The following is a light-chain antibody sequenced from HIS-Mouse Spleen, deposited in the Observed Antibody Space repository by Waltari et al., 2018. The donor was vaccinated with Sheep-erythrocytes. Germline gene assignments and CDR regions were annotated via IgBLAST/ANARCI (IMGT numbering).Light chain of an antibody. V-gene: IGLV2-11*01. J-gene: IGLJ1*01. CDR2: DVS. CDR1: SSDVGGYNY. Sequence: QSALTQPRSVSGSPGPSVTISCTGTSSDVGGYNYFSWYQQHPGKAPKLMIYDVSKRPSRVSDRFSGSKSGNTASLTISGLQAEDEADYYCCSYAGSYNHVFATGTKVTVL. CDR3: CSYAGSYNHV.